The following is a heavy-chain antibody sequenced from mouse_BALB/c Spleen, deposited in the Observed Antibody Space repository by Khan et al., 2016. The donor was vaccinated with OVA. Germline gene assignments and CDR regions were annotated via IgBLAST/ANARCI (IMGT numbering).Heavy chain of an antibody. J-gene: IGHJ2*01. V-gene: IGHV5-17*02. CDR3: ARDSNFDY. Sequence: EVELVESGGGLVQPGGSRKLSCAASGFTFSRFGMHWVRQAPEKGLEWVAYISSGSSTIYYADTVKGRSTISRDNPKNTLFLQMTRLRSEDTAMYYCARDSNFDYWGQGTTLTVSS. CDR2: ISSGSSTI. CDR1: GFTFSRFG.